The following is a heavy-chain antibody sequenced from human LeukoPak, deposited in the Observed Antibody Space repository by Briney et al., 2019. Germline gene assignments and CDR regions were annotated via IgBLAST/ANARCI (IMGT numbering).Heavy chain of an antibody. V-gene: IGHV3-7*01. J-gene: IGHJ1*01. CDR3: AAWFEGSCS. Sequence: GGSLRLSCVGSGFIFTRAWMSWLRLTPKKGLGWGAHMNEDGSGRFYVDSAEGRFTISRDDSQNSVYLQMNSLRVDDTAIYYCAAWFEGSCSWGQGTVVGVSS. CDR1: GFIFTRAW. CDR2: MNEDGSGR. D-gene: IGHD3-10*01.